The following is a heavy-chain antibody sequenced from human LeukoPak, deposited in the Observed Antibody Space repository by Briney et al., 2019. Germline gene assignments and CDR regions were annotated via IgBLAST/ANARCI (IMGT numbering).Heavy chain of an antibody. CDR3: AREWYDYGGDSEGY. V-gene: IGHV3-7*01. Sequence: QPGGSLRLSCVGSGSTFNGHWLTWVRQAPGRGLEWVASIKEDGRQTHYVDSVKGRFIISRDNSKKSPYLQMNSLRIEDTAVYYCAREWYDYGGDSEGYWGQGTLVTVSS. CDR2: IKEDGRQT. D-gene: IGHD4-23*01. CDR1: GSTFNGHW. J-gene: IGHJ4*02.